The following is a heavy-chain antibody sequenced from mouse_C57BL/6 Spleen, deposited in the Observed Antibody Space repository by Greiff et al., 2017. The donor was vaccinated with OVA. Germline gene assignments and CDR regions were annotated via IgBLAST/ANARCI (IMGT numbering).Heavy chain of an antibody. V-gene: IGHV2-3*01. CDR3: AKIITVTGFAY. CDR1: GFSLTSYG. J-gene: IGHJ3*01. D-gene: IGHD1-1*01. CDR2: IWGDGST. Sequence: VKVVESGPGLVAPSQSLSITCTVSGFSLTSYGVSWVRQPPGKGLEWLGVIWGDGSTNYHSALISRLSISKDNSKSQVFLKLNSLQTDDTDTDYCAKIITVTGFAYWGQGTLVTVSA.